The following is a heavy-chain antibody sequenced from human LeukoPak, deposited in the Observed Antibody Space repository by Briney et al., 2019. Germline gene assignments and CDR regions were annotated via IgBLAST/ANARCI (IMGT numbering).Heavy chain of an antibody. D-gene: IGHD6-6*01. Sequence: SETLSLTCAVYGGSFSGYYWSWIRQPPGKGLEWIGEINHSGSTNYNPSLKSRVTISVDTSKNQLSLKLSSVTAADTAVYYCARDYVTAARSLDYWGQGTLVTVSS. J-gene: IGHJ4*02. CDR3: ARDYVTAARSLDY. CDR2: INHSGST. CDR1: GGSFSGYY. V-gene: IGHV4-34*01.